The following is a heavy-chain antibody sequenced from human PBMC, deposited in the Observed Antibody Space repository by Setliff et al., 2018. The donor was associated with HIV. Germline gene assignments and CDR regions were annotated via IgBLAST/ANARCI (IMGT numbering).Heavy chain of an antibody. CDR1: GGSLSGYY. CDR3: AGRQTYYFDSSG. J-gene: IGHJ4*02. D-gene: IGHD3-22*01. CDR2: INHSGST. V-gene: IGHV4-34*01. Sequence: SETLSLTCAVYGGSLSGYYWSWIRKPPGKGLEWIGEINHSGSTNYSPSLKSRVTISVDTAKNQFSLKLSSVTAADTAVYYFAGRQTYYFDSSGWSQGTLVTVSS.